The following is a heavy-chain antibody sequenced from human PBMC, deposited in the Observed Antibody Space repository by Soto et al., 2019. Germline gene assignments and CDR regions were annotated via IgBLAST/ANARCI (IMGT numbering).Heavy chain of an antibody. Sequence: PGGSLRLSCAASGFTFSTYEMNWVRQAPGKGLEWVSYISSSGSTMYHADSVQGRFTISRDNAKNSLYLQMNSLRAEDTAVYYCARRYCSSTSCLIDYWGQGTLVTVSS. CDR3: ARRYCSSTSCLIDY. CDR2: ISSSGSTM. CDR1: GFTFSTYE. D-gene: IGHD2-2*01. J-gene: IGHJ4*02. V-gene: IGHV3-48*03.